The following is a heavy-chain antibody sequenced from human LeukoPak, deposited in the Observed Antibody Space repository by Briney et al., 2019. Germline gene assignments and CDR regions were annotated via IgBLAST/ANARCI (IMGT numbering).Heavy chain of an antibody. CDR3: ARDARVDGSGSYPFDY. J-gene: IGHJ4*02. Sequence: NSSGTLSLTCAVSGGSISSSNWWSWVRQPPGKGLEWIGEIYHSGSTNYNPSLKSRVTISVDKSKNQFSLKLSSVTAADTAVYYCARDARVDGSGSYPFDYWGQGTLVTVSS. D-gene: IGHD3-10*01. V-gene: IGHV4-4*02. CDR1: GGSISSSNW. CDR2: IYHSGST.